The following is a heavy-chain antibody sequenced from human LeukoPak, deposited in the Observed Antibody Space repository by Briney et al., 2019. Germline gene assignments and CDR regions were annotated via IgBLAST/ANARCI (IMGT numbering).Heavy chain of an antibody. CDR3: ARDLAVSGSGTSMDV. CDR2: ISSSSSYI. CDR1: AITFSSYA. J-gene: IGHJ6*02. D-gene: IGHD3-10*01. V-gene: IGHV3-21*01. Sequence: PGGSLRLSCAASAITFSSYAVSWVRQAPGKGLEWVSSISSSSSYIYYADSVKGRFTISIDNAKNSLYLQMNSLRAEDTAVYYCARDLAVSGSGTSMDVWGQGTTVTVSS.